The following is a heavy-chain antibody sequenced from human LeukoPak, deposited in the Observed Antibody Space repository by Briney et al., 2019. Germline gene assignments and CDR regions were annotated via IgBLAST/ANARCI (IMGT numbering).Heavy chain of an antibody. Sequence: PGGSLRLSCAASGFTFSTHPTSWVRQAPGKGLEWVSAISVNDGKRYHDNSATGRFTISRENTKNTLYLQMNSLRAEDKAVYYCAKALVREPWLDYWGQRTLVTASS. V-gene: IGHV3-23*02. D-gene: IGHD3-10*01. J-gene: IGHJ4*02. CDR1: GFTFSTHP. CDR2: ISVNDGKR. CDR3: AKALVREPWLDY.